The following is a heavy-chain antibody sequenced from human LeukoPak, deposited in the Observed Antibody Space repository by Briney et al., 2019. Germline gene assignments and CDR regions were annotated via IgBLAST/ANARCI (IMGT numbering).Heavy chain of an antibody. V-gene: IGHV1-69*02. CDR3: ARGGYYYDSSGYYYDYFDY. Sequence: GSSVKVSCKASGGTFISYTISWVRQAPGQGLEWMGRIIPILGIANYAQKFQGRVTITADKSTSTAYMELSSLRSEDTAVYYCARGGYYYDSSGYYYDYFDYWGQGTLVTVSS. D-gene: IGHD3-22*01. CDR2: IIPILGIA. CDR1: GGTFISYT. J-gene: IGHJ4*02.